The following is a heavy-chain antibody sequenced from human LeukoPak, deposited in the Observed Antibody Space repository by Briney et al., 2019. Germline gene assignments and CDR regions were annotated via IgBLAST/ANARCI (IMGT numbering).Heavy chain of an antibody. V-gene: IGHV1-8*01. Sequence: ASVKVSCKASGYTFTSYDINWVRQATGQGLEWMGWMNPNSGNTGYAQKFQGRVTMTRNTSISTAYMELSSLRAEDTAVYYCAKGPRIAARPNGGDWGQGTLVTVSS. CDR1: GYTFTSYD. D-gene: IGHD6-6*01. CDR2: MNPNSGNT. J-gene: IGHJ4*02. CDR3: AKGPRIAARPNGGD.